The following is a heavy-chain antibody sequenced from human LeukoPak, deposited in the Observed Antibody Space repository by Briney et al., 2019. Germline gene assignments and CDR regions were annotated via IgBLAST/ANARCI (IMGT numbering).Heavy chain of an antibody. J-gene: IGHJ4*02. CDR2: INSDGSST. D-gene: IGHD2-15*01. V-gene: IGHV3-74*01. CDR1: GFTFSSYW. CDR3: ARGVCSGGSCYSLDY. Sequence: PGGSLRLSCAASGFTFSSYWMHWVRQAPGKGLVWVSRINSDGSSTSYADSVRGRFTISRDNAKNTLYLQMNSLRAEDTAVYYCARGVCSGGSCYSLDYWGQGTLVTVSS.